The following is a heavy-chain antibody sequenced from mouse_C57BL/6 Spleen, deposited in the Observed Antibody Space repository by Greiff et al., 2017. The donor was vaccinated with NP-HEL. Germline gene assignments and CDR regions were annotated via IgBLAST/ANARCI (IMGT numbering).Heavy chain of an antibody. V-gene: IGHV1-82*01. CDR3: ARYSYYYGSSYDAMDY. CDR1: GYAFSSSW. D-gene: IGHD1-1*01. Sequence: QVQLQQSGPELVKPGASVKISCKASGYAFSSSWMNWVKQRPGKGLEWIGRIYPGDGDTNYNGKFKGKATLTADKSSSTAYMQLSSLTSEDSAVYFSARYSYYYGSSYDAMDYWGQGTSVTVSS. CDR2: IYPGDGDT. J-gene: IGHJ4*01.